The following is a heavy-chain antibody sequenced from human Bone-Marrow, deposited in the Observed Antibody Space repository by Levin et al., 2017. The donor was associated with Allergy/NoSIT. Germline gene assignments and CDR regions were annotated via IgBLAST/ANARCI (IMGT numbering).Heavy chain of an antibody. J-gene: IGHJ4*02. CDR1: GHSLADLS. CDR3: ATAPGITVTTFDYFHY. CDR2: FDPENVEI. Sequence: ASVKVSCKVSGHSLADLSMHWVRQAPGKGLEWMGGFDPENVEIIYAQKFQGRVTMTEDTSTHTAYMELNNLRSEDTAVFYCATAPGITVTTFDYFHYWGQGTLVTVSS. V-gene: IGHV1-24*01. D-gene: IGHD4-17*01.